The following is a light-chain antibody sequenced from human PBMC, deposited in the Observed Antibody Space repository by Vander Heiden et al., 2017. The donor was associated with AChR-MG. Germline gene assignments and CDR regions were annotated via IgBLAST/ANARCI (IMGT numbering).Light chain of an antibody. V-gene: IGKV3-15*01. CDR3: QQDNNWPRT. CDR2: GAS. CDR1: QSVSTN. J-gene: IGKJ1*01. Sequence: EIVMTQSPATLSVSPGEGATLSCRASQSVSTNLAWYQQKPGQAPRLLIYGASTRAEFTLTISSLQSEDFAVYYCQQDNNWPRTFGQGTKVEIK.